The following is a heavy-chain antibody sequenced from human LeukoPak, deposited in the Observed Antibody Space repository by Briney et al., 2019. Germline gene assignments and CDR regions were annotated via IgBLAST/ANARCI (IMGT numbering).Heavy chain of an antibody. Sequence: ASVKVSCKASGYTFTGYYMHWVRQATGQGLEWMGRINPNSGGTNYAQKFQGRVTMTRDTSISTAYMELSRLRSDDTAVYYCARDPTTMVVNDDYWGQGTLVTVSS. D-gene: IGHD4-23*01. CDR3: ARDPTTMVVNDDY. J-gene: IGHJ4*02. CDR1: GYTFTGYY. CDR2: INPNSGGT. V-gene: IGHV1-2*06.